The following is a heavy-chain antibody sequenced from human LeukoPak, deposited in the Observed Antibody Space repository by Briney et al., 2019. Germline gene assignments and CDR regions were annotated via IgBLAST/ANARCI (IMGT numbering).Heavy chain of an antibody. CDR1: GFTFSSYA. CDR2: ISGSGGST. CDR3: AKDNSGYSSSWFDY. Sequence: PGGSLRLSCAASGFTFSSYAMSWVRQAPGKGLEWVSAISGSGGSTYYADSVKGRFTISRDNSKNTLYLQMNGLRAEDTAVYYCAKDNSGYSSSWFDYWGQGTLVTVSS. V-gene: IGHV3-23*01. J-gene: IGHJ4*02. D-gene: IGHD6-13*01.